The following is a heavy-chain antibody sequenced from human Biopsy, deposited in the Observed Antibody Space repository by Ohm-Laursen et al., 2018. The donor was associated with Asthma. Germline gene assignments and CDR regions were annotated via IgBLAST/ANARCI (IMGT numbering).Heavy chain of an antibody. V-gene: IGHV4-59*01. Sequence: PSETPSLTCTVSGVSIRSYYWTWIRQPPGKGLEWIGNIHYSGSTYSNPSLKSRVTISVDTSKKQISLRLSSVIAADTAVYYCAGFCSGGNCPDHWGQGTLVTVPS. J-gene: IGHJ4*02. CDR3: AGFCSGGNCPDH. CDR1: GVSIRSYY. CDR2: IHYSGST. D-gene: IGHD2-15*01.